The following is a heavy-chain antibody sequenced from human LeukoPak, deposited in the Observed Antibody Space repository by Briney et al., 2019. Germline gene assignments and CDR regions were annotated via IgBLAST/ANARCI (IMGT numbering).Heavy chain of an antibody. CDR2: IYYSGST. J-gene: IGHJ4*02. CDR3: ARRMGDYWYFDY. Sequence: SETLSLTCTISGGSISSYYWNWIRQPPGKGLERIGYIYYSGSTSYNPSLKSRVTISVDTSNTQFSLKLSSVTVADTAVYYCARRMGDYWYFDYWGQGTLVTVSS. CDR1: GGSISSYY. D-gene: IGHD4-17*01. V-gene: IGHV4-59*08.